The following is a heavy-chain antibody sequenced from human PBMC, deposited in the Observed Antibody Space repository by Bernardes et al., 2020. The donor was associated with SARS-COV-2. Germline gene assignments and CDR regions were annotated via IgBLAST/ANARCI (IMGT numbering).Heavy chain of an antibody. CDR3: AKSGGGYCSGGSCFKFDY. J-gene: IGHJ4*02. Sequence: GGSLRLSCAASGFTFSGYAMGWVRQPPGKGLEWVSTVTGDGAITYYADSVKGRFTISRDNSKNTLDLQMNRLRAEDTAVYYCAKSGGGYCSGGSCFKFDYWGQGILVTVSS. D-gene: IGHD2-15*01. CDR2: VTGDGAIT. CDR1: GFTFSGYA. V-gene: IGHV3-23*01.